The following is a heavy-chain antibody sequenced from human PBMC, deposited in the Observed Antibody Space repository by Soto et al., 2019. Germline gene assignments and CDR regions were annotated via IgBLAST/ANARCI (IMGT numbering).Heavy chain of an antibody. D-gene: IGHD2-15*01. CDR1: GGSISSGGYY. J-gene: IGHJ4*02. CDR2: IYYSGST. V-gene: IGHV4-31*03. CDR3: ANFIGPPYYFDS. Sequence: PSETLSLTCTVSGGSISSGGYYWSWIRQHPGKGLEWIGYIYYSGSTYYNPSLKSRVTISVDTSKNQFSLKLSSVTAADTAVYYCANFIGPPYYFDSWGQGTLVTVSS.